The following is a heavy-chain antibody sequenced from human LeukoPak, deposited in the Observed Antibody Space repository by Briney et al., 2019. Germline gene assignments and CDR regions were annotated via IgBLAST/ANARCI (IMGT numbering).Heavy chain of an antibody. CDR2: ISGNGAFT. CDR3: AKVTMVRGVIITFDY. CDR1: GFTFSGYA. J-gene: IGHJ4*02. D-gene: IGHD3-10*01. V-gene: IGHV3-23*01. Sequence: GGSLRLSCAASGFTFSGYAMSWVRQAPGKGLEWVSGISGNGAFTYYADSVKGRFTISRDNSKNTLYLQMNSLRAEDTAVYYCAKVTMVRGVIITFDYWGQGTLVTVSS.